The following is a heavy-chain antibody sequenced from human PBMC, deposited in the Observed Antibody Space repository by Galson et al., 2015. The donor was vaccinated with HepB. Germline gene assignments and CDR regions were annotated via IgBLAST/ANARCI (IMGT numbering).Heavy chain of an antibody. CDR3: AREGKVETGPISPFDY. D-gene: IGHD5-18*01. CDR2: IIPLFGTA. CDR1: GSTFRTET. V-gene: IGHV1-69*13. J-gene: IGHJ4*02. Sequence: SVKVSCKASGSTFRTETISWVRQAPGQGPEWMGGIIPLFGTAEYAQKFQGRVTTTADESTSTAYMELSSLRSEDTAVYYCAREGKVETGPISPFDYWGQGTLVIVSS.